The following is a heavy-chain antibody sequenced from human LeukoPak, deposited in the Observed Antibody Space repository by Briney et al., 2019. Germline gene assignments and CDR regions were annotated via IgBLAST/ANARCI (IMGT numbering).Heavy chain of an antibody. CDR2: IYYSGST. D-gene: IGHD2-15*01. CDR1: GGSISSGDYY. V-gene: IGHV4-30-4*01. J-gene: IGHJ4*02. Sequence: SETLSLTCTVSGGSISSGDYYWSWIRQPPGKGLEWIGYIYYSGSTYYNPSLKSRVTISVDTSKNQFSLKLSSVTAADTAVYYCARGVVVVAATWFGYWGQGTLVTVSS. CDR3: ARGVVVVAATWFGY.